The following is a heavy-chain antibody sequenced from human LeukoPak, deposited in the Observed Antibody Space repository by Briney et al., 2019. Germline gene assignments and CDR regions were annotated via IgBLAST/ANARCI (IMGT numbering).Heavy chain of an antibody. CDR1: GGSINTYY. Sequence: PSETLSLTCTVSGGSINTYYWSWIRQPPGKGLEWIAYVRDNGESNYNPSLKSRFAISLDTANNQISLRLNFVTAADTAIYYCARQPANTAAFDIWGLGTMVTVSS. V-gene: IGHV4-59*08. J-gene: IGHJ3*02. CDR3: ARQPANTAAFDI. D-gene: IGHD5-18*01. CDR2: VRDNGES.